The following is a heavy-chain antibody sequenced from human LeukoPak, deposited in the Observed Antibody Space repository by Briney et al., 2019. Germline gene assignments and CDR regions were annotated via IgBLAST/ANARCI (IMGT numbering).Heavy chain of an antibody. V-gene: IGHV3-48*04. Sequence: PGGSLRLSCAASGFTFSSYAMHWVRQAPGEGLEWVSYITSGSTTISYADSVKGRFTISRDNAKNSVFLQMDSLRGEDTAVYYCARARAGRFDYWGQGTLVTVSS. J-gene: IGHJ4*02. D-gene: IGHD6-13*01. CDR1: GFTFSSYA. CDR3: ARARAGRFDY. CDR2: ITSGSTTI.